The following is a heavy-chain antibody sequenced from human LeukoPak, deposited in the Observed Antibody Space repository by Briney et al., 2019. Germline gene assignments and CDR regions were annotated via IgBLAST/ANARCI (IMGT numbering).Heavy chain of an antibody. J-gene: IGHJ4*02. CDR2: ISGSGGST. Sequence: GGSLRLSCAASGFTFSSYAMSWLRQAPGKGLEWVSAISGSGGSTYYADSVKGRFTISRDNSKNTLYLQMNSLRAEDTAVYYCAKGARYYGSGPGLQNLYYFDYWGQGTLVTVSS. V-gene: IGHV3-23*01. CDR3: AKGARYYGSGPGLQNLYYFDY. D-gene: IGHD3-10*01. CDR1: GFTFSSYA.